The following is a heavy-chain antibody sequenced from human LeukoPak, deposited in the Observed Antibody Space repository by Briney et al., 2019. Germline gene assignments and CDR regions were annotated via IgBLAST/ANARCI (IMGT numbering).Heavy chain of an antibody. CDR1: GGSISSGSYS. V-gene: IGHV4-30-4*07. CDR2: MFYTGNT. CDR3: ARWMVGALDY. Sequence: SQTLSLTCAVSGGSISSGSYSRSWIRQPPGKGLEWIGYMFYTGNTYYNPSLKSRVTISVDTSKNQFSLKLSSVTAADTAVYYCARWMVGALDYWGQGTLVTVSS. D-gene: IGHD1-26*01. J-gene: IGHJ4*02.